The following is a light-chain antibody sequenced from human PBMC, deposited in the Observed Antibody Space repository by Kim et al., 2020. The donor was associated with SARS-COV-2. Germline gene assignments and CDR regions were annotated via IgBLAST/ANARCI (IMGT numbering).Light chain of an antibody. CDR2: WAS. CDR1: QSVLYSSNNKNY. CDR3: QHYSSTPRT. V-gene: IGKV4-1*01. Sequence: DIVMTQSPDSLAVSLGERATINCKSSQSVLYSSNNKNYLAWYQQKPGQPPKLLIYWASTRESGVPDRFSGSGSGTDFTLTISSLQAEDVAIYFCQHYSSTPRTFGQGTKLAI. J-gene: IGKJ2*01.